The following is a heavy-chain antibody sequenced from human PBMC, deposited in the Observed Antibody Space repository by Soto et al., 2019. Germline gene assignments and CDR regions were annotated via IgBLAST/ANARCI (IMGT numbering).Heavy chain of an antibody. J-gene: IGHJ6*03. Sequence: GGSLRLSCAASGFTFSGYWMHWVRQAPGKWLVWVSRINSDGSSTNYADSVKGRFTISRDNAKNTLYLQMNSLRAEDTAVYYCASGKVYYYYMDVWGKGTTVTVSS. CDR1: GFTFSGYW. CDR3: ASGKVYYYYMDV. CDR2: INSDGSST. D-gene: IGHD2-8*01. V-gene: IGHV3-74*01.